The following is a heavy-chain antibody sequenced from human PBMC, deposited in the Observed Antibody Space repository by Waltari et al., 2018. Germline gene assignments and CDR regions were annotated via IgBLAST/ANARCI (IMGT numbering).Heavy chain of an antibody. Sequence: QLQLQESGPGLVKPSETLSLTCTVSGGSISSSSYYWGWIRQPPGKGLEWIGSIYYSGGTYYNPSLKSRVTISVDTSKNQFSLKLSSVTAADTAVYYCARSGVVVVAAMVVVDWFDPWGQGTLVTVSS. V-gene: IGHV4-39*07. CDR2: IYYSGGT. J-gene: IGHJ5*02. CDR1: GGSISSSSYY. D-gene: IGHD2-15*01. CDR3: ARSGVVVVAAMVVVDWFDP.